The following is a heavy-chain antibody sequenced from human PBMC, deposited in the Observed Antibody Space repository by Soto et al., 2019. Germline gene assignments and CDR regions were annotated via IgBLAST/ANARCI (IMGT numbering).Heavy chain of an antibody. Sequence: SETLSLTCTVSGGSISSYYWSWIRQPPGKGLEWIGYIYYSGSTNYNPPLKSRVTISVDTSKNQFSLKLSSVTAADTAVYYCARVGYGDYLYFDYWGQGTLVTVS. J-gene: IGHJ4*02. D-gene: IGHD4-17*01. CDR1: GGSISSYY. V-gene: IGHV4-59*01. CDR2: IYYSGST. CDR3: ARVGYGDYLYFDY.